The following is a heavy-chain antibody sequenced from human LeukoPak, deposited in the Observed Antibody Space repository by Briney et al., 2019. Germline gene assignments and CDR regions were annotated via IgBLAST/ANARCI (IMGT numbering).Heavy chain of an antibody. V-gene: IGHV3-49*04. Sequence: GRSLRLSCTGSGYTFGDYAMSWVRQSPGKGVEWVSLIRSKAFGGATEYAASVKGRFTISKDDSKSIAYLQMNSLKTEDTAMYYCTRDGGTLDYWGQGTLVTVSS. CDR2: IRSKAFGGAT. CDR3: TRDGGTLDY. J-gene: IGHJ4*02. CDR1: GYTFGDYA. D-gene: IGHD3-16*01.